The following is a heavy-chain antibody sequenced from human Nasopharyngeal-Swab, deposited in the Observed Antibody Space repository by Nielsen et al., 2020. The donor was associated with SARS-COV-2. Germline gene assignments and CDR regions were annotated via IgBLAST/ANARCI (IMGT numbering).Heavy chain of an antibody. CDR1: GYTFTSYA. D-gene: IGHD6-19*01. J-gene: IGHJ4*02. Sequence: ASVKVSCKASGYTFTSYAMHWVRQAPGQRLEWMGWINAGNGNTKYSQKFQGRVTITRDTSASTAYMELSSLRSEATAVYYCARGDGDSSGWYTNGDYFDYWGQGTLVTVSS. CDR2: INAGNGNT. CDR3: ARGDGDSSGWYTNGDYFDY. V-gene: IGHV1-3*01.